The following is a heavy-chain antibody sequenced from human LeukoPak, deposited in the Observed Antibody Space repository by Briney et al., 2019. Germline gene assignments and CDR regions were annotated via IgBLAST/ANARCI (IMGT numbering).Heavy chain of an antibody. CDR1: GGTFSSYA. D-gene: IGHD4-17*01. J-gene: IGHJ4*02. CDR2: INPICGTA. CDR3: ASGGDDYGDYFDY. Sequence: SVKVSCKAAGGTFSSYAISWVRQAPGQGLEWVGGINPICGTANYAQKFQGRVTITADKSTSTAYMELSSLRSEDTAVYYCASGGDDYGDYFDYWGQGTLVTVSS. V-gene: IGHV1-69*06.